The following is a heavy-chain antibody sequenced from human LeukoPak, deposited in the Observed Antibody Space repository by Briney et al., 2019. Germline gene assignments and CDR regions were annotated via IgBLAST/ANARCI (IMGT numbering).Heavy chain of an antibody. Sequence: GGSLRLSCATSGFSFSHAWMTWVRQAPGKGLEWIGRIQSETDGGTTDYAAPVKGRFTISRDDSKNMLYLQMNSLKNEDTAVYYCTTSPQWLENWGQGTLVTVSP. CDR2: IQSETDGGTT. J-gene: IGHJ4*02. D-gene: IGHD6-19*01. V-gene: IGHV3-15*01. CDR1: GFSFSHAW. CDR3: TTSPQWLEN.